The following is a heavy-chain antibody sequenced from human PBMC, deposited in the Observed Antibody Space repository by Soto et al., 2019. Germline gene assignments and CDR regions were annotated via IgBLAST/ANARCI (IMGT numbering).Heavy chain of an antibody. Sequence: QVTVKESGPVLVKPTETLTLTCTVSGFSLSNAGLGVSWIRQPPGKALEWLAHIFSNEEKSYSTSLKSRLTISKDTSKSQVVLIKTNMDPVDTATYYCASTYSTSWYGFDPWGQGTLVTVSS. V-gene: IGHV2-26*04. CDR3: ASTYSTSWYGFDP. D-gene: IGHD6-13*01. CDR2: IFSNEEK. J-gene: IGHJ5*02. CDR1: GFSLSNAGLG.